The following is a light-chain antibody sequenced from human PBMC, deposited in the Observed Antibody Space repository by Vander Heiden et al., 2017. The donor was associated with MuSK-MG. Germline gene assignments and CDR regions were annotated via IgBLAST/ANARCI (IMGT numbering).Light chain of an antibody. CDR3: QQYNSYSWT. J-gene: IGKJ1*01. CDR2: KAS. Sequence: DIQMTQSPSTLSASVGDRVTITCRASQSISSWVAWYQQKPGKAPKLLIYKASSLESGVPSRFSGSGSGTEFTLTISSLQPDDFATYYCQQYNSYSWTFGQGTKVETK. CDR1: QSISSW. V-gene: IGKV1-5*03.